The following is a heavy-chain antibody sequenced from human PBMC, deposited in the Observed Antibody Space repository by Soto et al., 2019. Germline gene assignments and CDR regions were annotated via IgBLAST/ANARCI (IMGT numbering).Heavy chain of an antibody. CDR1: GYTFTRYA. D-gene: IGHD5-12*01. V-gene: IGHV1-3*01. Sequence: SXKVSCKASGYTFTRYAMHWVRQAPGQRIEWMGWINAGNGDTKYSQKFQGRVTITRDTSASTAYMELSSLRSEDTAVYYCARRVLSGGYDSFDYWGQGTLVTVSS. CDR3: ARRVLSGGYDSFDY. J-gene: IGHJ4*02. CDR2: INAGNGDT.